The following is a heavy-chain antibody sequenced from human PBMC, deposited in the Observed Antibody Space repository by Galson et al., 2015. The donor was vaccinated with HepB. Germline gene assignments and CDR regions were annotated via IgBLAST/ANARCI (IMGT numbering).Heavy chain of an antibody. D-gene: IGHD6-19*01. V-gene: IGHV3-30*04. CDR3: ARGPAELMDAKQWLVNFDY. CDR2: ISYDGSNK. J-gene: IGHJ4*02. Sequence: SLRLSCAASGFTFSSYAMHWVRQAPGKGLEWVAVISYDGSNKYYADSVKGRFTISRDNSKNTLYLQMNSLRAEDTAVYYCARGPAELMDAKQWLVNFDYWGQGTLVTVSS. CDR1: GFTFSSYA.